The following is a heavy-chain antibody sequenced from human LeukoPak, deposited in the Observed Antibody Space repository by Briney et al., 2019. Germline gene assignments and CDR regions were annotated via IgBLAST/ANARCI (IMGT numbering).Heavy chain of an antibody. V-gene: IGHV3-30*03. J-gene: IGHJ5*02. CDR3: AGSVTSWFDP. D-gene: IGHD4-17*01. CDR1: GFTFSSYG. Sequence: PGRSLRLSCTASGFTFSSYGMHWVRQAPGKGLEWVAVLSYDGSNKYYADSVKGRFTISRDNSKTTLYLQMNSLRVEDTAVYYCAGSVTSWFDPWGQGTLVTVSS. CDR2: LSYDGSNK.